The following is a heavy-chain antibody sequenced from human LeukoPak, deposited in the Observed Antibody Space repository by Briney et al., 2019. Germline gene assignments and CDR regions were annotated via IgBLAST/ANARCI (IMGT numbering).Heavy chain of an antibody. D-gene: IGHD6-6*01. Sequence: GGSLRLSCAASGFTFDDYTMHWVRQAPGKGLEWVSLISWDGGSTYYADSVKGRFTISRDNSKNSLYLQMNSLRTEDTALYYCAKGDSSSSENGGYFDYWGQGTLVTVSS. CDR1: GFTFDDYT. CDR2: ISWDGGST. V-gene: IGHV3-43*01. J-gene: IGHJ4*02. CDR3: AKGDSSSSENGGYFDY.